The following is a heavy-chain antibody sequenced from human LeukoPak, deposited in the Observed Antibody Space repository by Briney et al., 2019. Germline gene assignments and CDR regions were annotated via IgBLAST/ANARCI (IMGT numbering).Heavy chain of an antibody. V-gene: IGHV4-59*01. CDR2: IYYGGST. CDR3: ARWSKGYYDSSGYYYEAWFDP. Sequence: SETLSLTCTVSGGSISSYYWSWIRQPPGKGLEWIGYIYYGGSTNYNPSLKSRVTISVDTSKNQFSLKLSSVTAADTAVYYCARWSKGYYDSSGYYYEAWFDPWGQGTLVTVSS. J-gene: IGHJ5*02. CDR1: GGSISSYY. D-gene: IGHD3-22*01.